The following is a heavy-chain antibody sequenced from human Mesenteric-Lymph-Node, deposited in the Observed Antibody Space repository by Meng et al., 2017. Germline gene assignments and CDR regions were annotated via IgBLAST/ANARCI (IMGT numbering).Heavy chain of an antibody. V-gene: IGHV3-21*01. Sequence: GGSLRLSCAASGFTFSSYSMNWVRQAPGKGLEWVSSISSSSSYIYYADSVKGRFTISRDNAKNSLYLQMNSLRAEDTAVYYCARVGPIVGALYYYGMDVWGQGTTVTVSS. CDR1: GFTFSSYS. CDR3: ARVGPIVGALYYYGMDV. D-gene: IGHD1-26*01. J-gene: IGHJ6*02. CDR2: ISSSSSYI.